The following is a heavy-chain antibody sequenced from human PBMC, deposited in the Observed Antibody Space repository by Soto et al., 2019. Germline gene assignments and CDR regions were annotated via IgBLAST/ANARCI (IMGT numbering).Heavy chain of an antibody. V-gene: IGHV3-23*01. J-gene: IGHJ6*02. Sequence: EVQLLESGGGLVQPGGSLRLSCAASGFTFSSYAMSWVRQAPGKGLEWVSAISGSGGSTHYADFVKGRFTISRDNSKNTLYLQMNSLRAEDTAVYYCASRMGYCSSTSCYFDYYGMGVWGQGTTVTVSS. D-gene: IGHD2-2*01. CDR2: ISGSGGST. CDR3: ASRMGYCSSTSCYFDYYGMGV. CDR1: GFTFSSYA.